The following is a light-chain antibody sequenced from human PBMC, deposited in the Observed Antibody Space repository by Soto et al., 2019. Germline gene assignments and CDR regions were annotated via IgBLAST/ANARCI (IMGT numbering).Light chain of an antibody. CDR1: SSNIGAGYD. V-gene: IGLV1-40*01. Sequence: QSVLTQPPSVSGAPGQRVTISCTGSSSNIGAGYDVHWYQQLPGTAPKLLIYDNSNRPSGVPDRFSGSKSGPSASLAITGRQAEDEADYYCQSYDSSLSVLYVFGTGTKLTVL. CDR2: DNS. CDR3: QSYDSSLSVLYV. J-gene: IGLJ1*01.